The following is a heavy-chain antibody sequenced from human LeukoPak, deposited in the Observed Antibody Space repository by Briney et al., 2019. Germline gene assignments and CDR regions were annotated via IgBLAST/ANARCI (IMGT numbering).Heavy chain of an antibody. J-gene: IGHJ6*02. CDR3: ARGSKYYYDSSGSYYYGMDV. Sequence: SETLSLTCTVSGGSISSSSYYWGWIRQPPGKGLEWIGEINHSGSTNYNPSLKSRVTISVDTSKNQFSLKLSSVTAADTAVYYCARGSKYYYDSSGSYYYGMDVWGQGTTVTVSS. V-gene: IGHV4-39*07. CDR1: GGSISSSSYY. D-gene: IGHD3-22*01. CDR2: INHSGST.